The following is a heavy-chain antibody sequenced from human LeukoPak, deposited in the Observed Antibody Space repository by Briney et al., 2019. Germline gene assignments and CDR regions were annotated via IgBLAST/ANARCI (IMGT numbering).Heavy chain of an antibody. CDR1: VFTFSSYA. V-gene: IGHV3-23*01. CDR2: ISGSGGSK. CDR3: AKDSALRFDP. J-gene: IGHJ5*02. Sequence: GGSLRLFCAASVFTFSSYAMSWVRQAPGKGLEWVSAISGSGGSKFYADALKRRFTIYRDNSKNTLYLQMNSLRAEDTAVYYCAKDSALRFDPWGQGTLVTVSS.